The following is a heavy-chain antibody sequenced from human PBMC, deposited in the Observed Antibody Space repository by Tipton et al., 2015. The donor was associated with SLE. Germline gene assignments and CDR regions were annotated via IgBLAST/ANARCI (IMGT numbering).Heavy chain of an antibody. J-gene: IGHJ3*02. D-gene: IGHD4-11*01. CDR2: IHTSGST. CDR1: GGSISSDRYY. Sequence: LRLSCTVSGGSISSDRYYWSWTRQPAGKGLEWIGHIHTSGSTNYNPSLKSRVTMSVDTSKNQFSLNLRSVTAADTAMYYCARPRERDYNDAFDIWGQGTMVIVSS. CDR3: ARPRERDYNDAFDI. V-gene: IGHV4-61*09.